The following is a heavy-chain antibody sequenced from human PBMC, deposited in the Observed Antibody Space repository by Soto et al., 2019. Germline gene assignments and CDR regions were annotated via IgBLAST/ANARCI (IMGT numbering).Heavy chain of an antibody. D-gene: IGHD6-13*01. V-gene: IGHV5-51*01. CDR3: ARRDSRSWYNAFDI. J-gene: IGHJ3*02. CDR1: GYSFTSYW. CDR2: IYPGDSDT. Sequence: GESLKISFKGSGYSFTSYWICWVRQMPVKGLEWMGIIYPGDSDTRYSPSFQGQVTISADKSISTAYLQWSSLKASDTAMYYCARRDSRSWYNAFDILGRGTMVTDSS.